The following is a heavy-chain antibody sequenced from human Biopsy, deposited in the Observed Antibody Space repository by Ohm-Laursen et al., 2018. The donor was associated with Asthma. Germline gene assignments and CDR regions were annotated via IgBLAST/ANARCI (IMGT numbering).Heavy chain of an antibody. J-gene: IGHJ4*01. CDR3: AKSADYYDSTDYLDF. D-gene: IGHD3-22*01. Sequence: SLRLSCTASGFSFDDCAMHWVRQAPGKGLEWVSSISWNSGNIDYADSVKGRFTISRNNAKNSLYLQMQSLRPEDTAFYYCAKSADYYDSTDYLDFWGRGTLVTVSS. CDR1: GFSFDDCA. CDR2: ISWNSGNI. V-gene: IGHV3-9*01.